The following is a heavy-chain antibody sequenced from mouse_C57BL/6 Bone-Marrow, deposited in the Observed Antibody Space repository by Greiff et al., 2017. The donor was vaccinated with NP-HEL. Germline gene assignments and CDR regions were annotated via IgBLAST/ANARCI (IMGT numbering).Heavy chain of an antibody. Sequence: DVHLVESGGGLVQPKGSLKLSCAASGFSFNTYAMNWVRQAPGKGLEWVARIRSKSNNYATYYADSVKDRFTISRDDSESMLYLQMNNLKTEDTAMYYCVRLPFAYWGQGTLVTVSA. V-gene: IGHV10-1*01. J-gene: IGHJ3*01. CDR1: GFSFNTYA. CDR2: IRSKSNNYAT. CDR3: VRLPFAY.